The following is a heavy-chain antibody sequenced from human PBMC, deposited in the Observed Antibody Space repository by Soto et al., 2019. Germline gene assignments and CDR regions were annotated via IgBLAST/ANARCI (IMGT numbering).Heavy chain of an antibody. CDR2: IYYSGST. CDR3: ASRPDSTAYDSSGSQDY. CDR1: GGSISSSSYY. Sequence: SETLSLTCTVSGGSISSSSYYWGWIRQPPGKGLEWIGSIYYSGSTYYNPSLKSRVTISVDTSKNQFSLKLSSVTAADTAVYYCASRPDSTAYDSSGSQDYWGQGTLVTVSS. V-gene: IGHV4-39*01. J-gene: IGHJ4*02. D-gene: IGHD3-22*01.